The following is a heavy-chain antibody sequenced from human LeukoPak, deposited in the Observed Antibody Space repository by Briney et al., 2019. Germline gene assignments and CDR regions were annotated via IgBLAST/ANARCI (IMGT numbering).Heavy chain of an antibody. D-gene: IGHD2-21*02. Sequence: SETLSLTCAVSGGSISSNSYYWGWIRQPPGKGLEWIGSVYYSGSTYYNPSLKSRVTISVDTSKNQFSLKLSSVTAADTAVYYCASETRVTPTCFDYWGQGTLVTVSS. CDR2: VYYSGST. CDR1: GGSISSNSYY. V-gene: IGHV4-39*01. CDR3: ASETRVTPTCFDY. J-gene: IGHJ4*02.